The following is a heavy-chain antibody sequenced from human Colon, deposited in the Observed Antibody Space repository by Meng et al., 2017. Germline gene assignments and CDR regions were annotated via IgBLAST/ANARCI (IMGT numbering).Heavy chain of an antibody. CDR2: INHSGST. CDR3: ARIRPRLGGKTFDP. J-gene: IGHJ5*02. D-gene: IGHD3-16*01. Sequence: GQLQQWGAGLLKPSETLSLTCAVYGGSFSGYYWSWIRQPPGKGLEWIGEINHSGSTNYNPSLKSRVTISVDTSKNQFSLKLSSVTAADTAVYYCARIRPRLGGKTFDPWGQGTLVTVSS. CDR1: GGSFSGYY. V-gene: IGHV4-34*01.